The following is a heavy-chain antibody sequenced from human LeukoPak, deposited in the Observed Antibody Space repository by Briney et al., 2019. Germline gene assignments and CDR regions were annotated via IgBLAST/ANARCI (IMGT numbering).Heavy chain of an antibody. D-gene: IGHD3-10*01. J-gene: IGHJ4*02. CDR1: GFSFSSYV. Sequence: RGSLRLSCAASGFSFSSYVMHWVRQAPGKGLEWVAVISSDGSDKYYADSGKGRFTISRDNSKNQLYLQMNSLRPEDAAVYYCAKGVRGVIAYYLDYWGQGTLVTVSS. V-gene: IGHV3-30*18. CDR2: ISSDGSDK. CDR3: AKGVRGVIAYYLDY.